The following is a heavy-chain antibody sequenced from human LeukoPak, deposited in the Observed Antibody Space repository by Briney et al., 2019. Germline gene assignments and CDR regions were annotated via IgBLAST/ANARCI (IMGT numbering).Heavy chain of an antibody. CDR3: ARNQATVTTYYFYWIDG. CDR1: GYTFTSYG. Sequence: ASVKVSCKASGYTFTSYGISWVRQAPGQGLEWMGWMSAYNGNTNYAQKLQGRVTMTTDTSTSTAYMELSSLRSDDTAVYYCARNQATVTTYYFYWIDGWGQGTTVTVS. CDR2: MSAYNGNT. J-gene: IGHJ6*02. D-gene: IGHD4-17*01. V-gene: IGHV1-18*01.